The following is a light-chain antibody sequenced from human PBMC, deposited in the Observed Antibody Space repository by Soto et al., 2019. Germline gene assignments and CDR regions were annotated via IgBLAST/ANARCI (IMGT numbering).Light chain of an antibody. J-gene: IGLJ2*01. CDR3: QSYDSSLSGSVV. V-gene: IGLV1-40*01. Sequence: QSVLTQPPSVSGAPGQRVTISCTGSSSNIGAGYDVHWYQQLPGTAPKLLIYGNSNRPSGVPDRFSGSKSGTSASLAITGLQAEDEAGYYCQSYDSSLSGSVVFGRGTKLTVL. CDR2: GNS. CDR1: SSNIGAGYD.